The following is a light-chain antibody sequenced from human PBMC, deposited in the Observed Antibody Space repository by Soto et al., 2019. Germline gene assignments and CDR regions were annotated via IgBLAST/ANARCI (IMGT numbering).Light chain of an antibody. CDR1: QDISVY. CDR3: QKFNTAPLT. CDR2: SAS. Sequence: DLQKTQSPSSLSASVGDRVTITCRASQDISVYLAWYQQKPGKVPKLLIYSASTLQSGVPSRFSGSGSGTDFTLTISSLQPEDVATYFCQKFNTAPLTFGQGTRLEIK. V-gene: IGKV1-27*01. J-gene: IGKJ5*01.